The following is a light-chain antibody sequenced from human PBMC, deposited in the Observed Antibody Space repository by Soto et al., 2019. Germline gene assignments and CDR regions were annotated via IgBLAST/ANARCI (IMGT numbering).Light chain of an antibody. CDR2: AAS. J-gene: IGKJ3*01. Sequence: DIQVTQSPSSLSASVGGSVTITCRATQNIANYLNWYRQKPGKVPELLIHAASTLESGVPSRISGSGSGTDFTLTISSLHPEDFATYYCQQYYSYPGTFGPGTKVDIK. V-gene: IGKV1-39*01. CDR1: QNIANY. CDR3: QQYYSYPGT.